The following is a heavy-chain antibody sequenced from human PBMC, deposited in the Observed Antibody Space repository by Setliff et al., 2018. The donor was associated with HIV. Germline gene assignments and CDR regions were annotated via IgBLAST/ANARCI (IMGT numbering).Heavy chain of an antibody. CDR3: ASSDYRLVYFDY. CDR1: GGSISSISYY. J-gene: IGHJ4*02. Sequence: PSETLSLTCSVSGGSISSISYYWGWIRQPPGKGLEWIGNIYYSGNTYYNPSLKSRVTISVAMSKNQFSLKLSSVTAADTAVYYCASSDYRLVYFDYWGQGTLVTVSS. CDR2: IYYSGNT. V-gene: IGHV4-39*07. D-gene: IGHD4-17*01.